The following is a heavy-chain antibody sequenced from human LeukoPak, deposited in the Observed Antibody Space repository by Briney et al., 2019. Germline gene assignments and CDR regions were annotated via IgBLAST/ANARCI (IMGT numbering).Heavy chain of an antibody. J-gene: IGHJ4*02. CDR1: GYSFTSYW. V-gene: IGHV5-51*01. CDR2: IYPGDSDT. D-gene: IGHD6-13*01. Sequence: GESLKISCKGSGYSFTSYWIGWVRQMPGKGVEWMGIIYPGDSDTRYSPSFQGQVTISADKSISTAYLQWSSLKASDTAMYYCARQGYSSSWYVTETYYFDYWGQGTLVTVSS. CDR3: ARQGYSSSWYVTETYYFDY.